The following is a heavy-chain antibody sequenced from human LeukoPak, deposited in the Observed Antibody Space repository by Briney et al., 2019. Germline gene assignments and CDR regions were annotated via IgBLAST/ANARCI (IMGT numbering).Heavy chain of an antibody. J-gene: IGHJ5*02. CDR3: ATKGVSMVRGVIITDNWFDP. Sequence: GRSLRLSCAASGFTFSSYGMHWVRQAPGKGLEWVAVISYDGSNKYYADSVKGRFTISRDNSTNTLYLQMNSLRAEDTAVYYCATKGVSMVRGVIITDNWFDPWGQGTLVAVPS. CDR2: ISYDGSNK. V-gene: IGHV3-30*03. D-gene: IGHD3-10*01. CDR1: GFTFSSYG.